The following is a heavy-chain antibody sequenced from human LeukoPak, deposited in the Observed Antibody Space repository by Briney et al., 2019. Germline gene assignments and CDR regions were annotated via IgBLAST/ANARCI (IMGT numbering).Heavy chain of an antibody. CDR3: AIVGSDYDNSGQFDY. D-gene: IGHD3-22*01. Sequence: PGGSLRHSCAASGFTPSRNYMSWVRHAPGKGLGWVSVIYSGGSTYYAASVTGRFTISRDNSKTTRHLMLNSLRVEDTAIYYCAIVGSDYDNSGQFDYWGQGTLVTVSS. CDR1: GFTPSRNY. CDR2: IYSGGST. J-gene: IGHJ4*02. V-gene: IGHV3-53*01.